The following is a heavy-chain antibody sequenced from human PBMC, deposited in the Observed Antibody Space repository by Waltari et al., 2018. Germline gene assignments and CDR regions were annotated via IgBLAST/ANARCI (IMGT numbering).Heavy chain of an antibody. Sequence: QVQLQQWGAGLLKPSETLSLTCAVYGGSFSGYYWSWIRQPPGKGLEWIGEINHSGSTNYNPSLKSRVTISVDTSKNQFSLKLSSVTAADTAVYYCARGRRITIFGVVTLWRLGYGPYYGMDVWGQGTTVTVSS. CDR1: GGSFSGYY. CDR3: ARGRRITIFGVVTLWRLGYGPYYGMDV. D-gene: IGHD3-3*01. J-gene: IGHJ6*02. V-gene: IGHV4-34*01. CDR2: INHSGST.